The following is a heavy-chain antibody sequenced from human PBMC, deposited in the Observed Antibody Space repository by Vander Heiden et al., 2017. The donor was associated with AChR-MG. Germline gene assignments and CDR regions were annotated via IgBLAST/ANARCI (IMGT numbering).Heavy chain of an antibody. CDR1: GFHFRRSP. CDR2: IRYDGSNK. CDR3: AKDLVGSGSYYYYYYYYGMDV. Sequence: HVQPVAPRGGVVQPVGSLGLPFPGPGFHFRRSPTHSVRQAPGKGLEWVAFIRYDGSNKYYADSVKGRFTISRDKSKNTLYLQMNSLRAEETAVYYCAKDLVGSGSYYYYYYYYGMDVWGQGTTLTVSS. D-gene: IGHD3-10*01. J-gene: IGHJ6*02. V-gene: IGHV3-30*02.